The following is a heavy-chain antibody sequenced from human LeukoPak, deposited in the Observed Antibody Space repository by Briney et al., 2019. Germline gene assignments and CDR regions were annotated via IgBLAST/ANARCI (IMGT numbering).Heavy chain of an antibody. Sequence: GGSLRLSCAASGFTFSSYSMNWVRQAPGKGLEWVSAISGSGGSTYYADSVKGRFTISRDNSKNTLYLEMNSLRAEDTAVYYCAKGVSYSSGWSYFDYWGQGTLVTVSS. CDR1: GFTFSSYS. CDR3: AKGVSYSSGWSYFDY. D-gene: IGHD6-19*01. V-gene: IGHV3-23*01. J-gene: IGHJ4*02. CDR2: ISGSGGST.